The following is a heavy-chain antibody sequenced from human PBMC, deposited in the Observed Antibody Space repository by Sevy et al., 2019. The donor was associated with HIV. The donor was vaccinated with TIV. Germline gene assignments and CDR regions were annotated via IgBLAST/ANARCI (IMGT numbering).Heavy chain of an antibody. Sequence: SETLSLTYTVSGGSISSSSYYWGWIRQPPGKGLEWIGSIYYSGSTYYNPSLKSRVTISVDTSKNQFSLKLSSVTAADTAVYYCARHGSATMIVVVADDAFDIWGQGTMVTVSS. CDR1: GGSISSSSYY. CDR3: ARHGSATMIVVVADDAFDI. V-gene: IGHV4-39*01. D-gene: IGHD3-22*01. CDR2: IYYSGST. J-gene: IGHJ3*02.